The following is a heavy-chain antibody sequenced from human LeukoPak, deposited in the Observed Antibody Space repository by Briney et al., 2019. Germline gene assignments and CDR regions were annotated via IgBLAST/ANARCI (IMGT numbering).Heavy chain of an antibody. CDR2: INPNSGVT. CDR1: GYTFSAYY. J-gene: IGHJ6*02. D-gene: IGHD1-26*01. CDR3: ARAGTIVGATGPNYYYYGMDV. Sequence: ASVKVSCKASGYTFSAYYMHWVRQAPGQGLECMGWINPNSGVTDYAQKFQGRVTMTRDTSITTAYMELSSLRSDDTAVYYCARAGTIVGATGPNYYYYGMDVWGQGTTVTVSS. V-gene: IGHV1-2*02.